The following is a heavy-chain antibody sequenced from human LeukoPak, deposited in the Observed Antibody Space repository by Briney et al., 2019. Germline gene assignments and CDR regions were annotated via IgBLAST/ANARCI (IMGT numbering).Heavy chain of an antibody. CDR2: INHSGST. D-gene: IGHD3-22*01. CDR3: ARWSPLKKYYYDSSGYYYFDY. Sequence: SETLSLTCAVYGGSFSGYYWSWIRQPPGKGLEWIGEINHSGSTNYNPSLKSRVTISVDTSKNQFSLKLSSVTAADTAVYYCARWSPLKKYYYDSSGYYYFDYWGQGTLVTVSS. CDR1: GGSFSGYY. V-gene: IGHV4-34*01. J-gene: IGHJ4*02.